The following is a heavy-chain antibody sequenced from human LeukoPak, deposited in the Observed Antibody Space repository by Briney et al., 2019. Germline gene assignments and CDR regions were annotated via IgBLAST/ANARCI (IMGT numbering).Heavy chain of an antibody. CDR1: GFTFSSYS. D-gene: IGHD6-13*01. Sequence: SGGSLRLSCAASGFTFSSYSMNWVRQAPGKGLEWVSSISISSSYIYYADSVKGRFTISRDNAKNSLYLQMNSLRAEDTAVYYCAKFIGLYSSSWYDAFDIWGQGTMVTVSS. J-gene: IGHJ3*02. V-gene: IGHV3-21*01. CDR2: ISISSSYI. CDR3: AKFIGLYSSSWYDAFDI.